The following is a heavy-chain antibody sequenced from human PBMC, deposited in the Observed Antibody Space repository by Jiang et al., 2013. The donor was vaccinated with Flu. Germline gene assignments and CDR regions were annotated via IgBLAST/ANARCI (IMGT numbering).Heavy chain of an antibody. J-gene: IGHJ4*02. Sequence: SGAEVKKTGSSVEVSCKASGYTFTYRYLHWVRQAPRQALEWMGWITPFNGNTYYAQTFQDRVSITKDRSMSTAYMEVGSLKSEDTAMYYCAREGFCSSISCYPYRLWGQGTLVSVSA. CDR2: ITPFNGNT. CDR1: GYTFTYRY. CDR3: AREGFCSSISCYPYRL. D-gene: IGHD2-2*01. V-gene: IGHV1-45*03.